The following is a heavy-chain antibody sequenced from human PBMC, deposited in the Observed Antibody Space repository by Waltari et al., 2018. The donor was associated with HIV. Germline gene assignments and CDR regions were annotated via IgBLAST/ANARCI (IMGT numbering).Heavy chain of an antibody. J-gene: IGHJ3*02. V-gene: IGHV3-74*01. Sequence: EVQLVESGGGLVQPGGSLRLSCAASGFTFSSYWMHWVRQAPGKGLVWVSRINSDGSSTSYADSVKGRFTISRDNDKNTLYLQMNSLRAEDTAVYYCARGRRDGYNSGEAFDIWGQGTMVTVSS. CDR2: INSDGSST. D-gene: IGHD5-12*01. CDR3: ARGRRDGYNSGEAFDI. CDR1: GFTFSSYW.